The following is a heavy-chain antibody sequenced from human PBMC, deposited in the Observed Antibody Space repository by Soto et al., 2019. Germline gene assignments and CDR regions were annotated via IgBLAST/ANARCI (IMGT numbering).Heavy chain of an antibody. CDR1: GYTFTSYA. CDR2: INAGNGNT. CDR3: ASGTTVTTFWDY. D-gene: IGHD4-17*01. Sequence: ASVKVSCKASGYTFTSYAMHWVRQAPGQRLEWMGWINAGNGNTKYSQKFQGRVTITRDTSASTAYMELSSLRSEDTAVYYCASGTTVTTFWDYWGQGTLVTVSS. J-gene: IGHJ4*02. V-gene: IGHV1-3*01.